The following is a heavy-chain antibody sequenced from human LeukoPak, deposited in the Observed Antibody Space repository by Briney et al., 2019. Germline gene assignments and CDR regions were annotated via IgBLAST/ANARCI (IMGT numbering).Heavy chain of an antibody. CDR1: GFTFSSYG. V-gene: IGHV3-33*01. CDR2: IWYDDK. D-gene: IGHD2-2*01. J-gene: IGHJ4*02. Sequence: GGSLRLSCAASGFTFSSYGMHWVRQAPGKGLEWVAVIWYDDKYYADSVKGRFTISRDNSKNTLYLQMNSLRAEDTAVYYCARGGGYCSSTSCYPRRQYYFDYWGQGTLVTVSS. CDR3: ARGGGYCSSTSCYPRRQYYFDY.